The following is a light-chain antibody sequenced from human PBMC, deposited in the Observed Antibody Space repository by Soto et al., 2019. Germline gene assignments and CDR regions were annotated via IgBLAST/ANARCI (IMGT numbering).Light chain of an antibody. CDR1: SSNIGTYT. CDR2: NND. V-gene: IGLV1-44*01. CDR3: ATWHDSFYV. Sequence: QSVLTQPPSASGTPGQRVTISCSGSSSNIGTYTVNWYQQFPGTAPKLLIYNNDQRPTGVPDRFSGSKSGTSASLAISGLQSEDEATYYCATWHDSFYVFGTGTKVTVL. J-gene: IGLJ1*01.